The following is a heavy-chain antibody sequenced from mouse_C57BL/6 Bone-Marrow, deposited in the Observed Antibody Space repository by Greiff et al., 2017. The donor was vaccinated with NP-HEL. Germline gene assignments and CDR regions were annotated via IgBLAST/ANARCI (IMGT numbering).Heavy chain of an antibody. J-gene: IGHJ4*01. D-gene: IGHD6-1*01. V-gene: IGHV5-4*01. Sequence: EVQRVESGGGLVKPGGSLKLSCAASGFTFSSYAMSWVRQTPEKRLEWVATISDGGSYTYYPDNVKGRFTNSRDNAKNNLYLQMSHLKSEDTAMYYCARAREANLSLYAMDYWGQGTSVTVSS. CDR3: ARAREANLSLYAMDY. CDR1: GFTFSSYA. CDR2: ISDGGSYT.